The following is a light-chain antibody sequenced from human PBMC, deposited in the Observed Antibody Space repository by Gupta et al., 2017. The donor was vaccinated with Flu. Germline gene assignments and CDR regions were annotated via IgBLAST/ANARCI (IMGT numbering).Light chain of an antibody. J-gene: IGLJ3*02. CDR3: ATWDNNLRGV. CDR1: NSNIGNNF. V-gene: IGLV1-51*01. Sequence: GSNSNIGNNFVSWYQQLPGTAPKLLIYDNNKRPSGIPDRFSGSKSGTSATLGITGLQAGDEADYFCATWDNNLRGVFGGGTKLTVL. CDR2: DNN.